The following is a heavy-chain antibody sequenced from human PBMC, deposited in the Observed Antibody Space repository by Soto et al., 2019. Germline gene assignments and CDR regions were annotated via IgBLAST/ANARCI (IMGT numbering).Heavy chain of an antibody. CDR2: IIGSGGST. V-gene: IGHV3-23*01. D-gene: IGHD3-10*01. Sequence: PGGSLRLSCAASGFRFSTYAMNWVRQAPGKGLEWASVIIGSGGSTSYADSVKGRFTISRDNSKNTLYLQMDSLRVDDTAIYYCAKESLEGAGGHDYWGRGTLVTVSS. CDR1: GFRFSTYA. CDR3: AKESLEGAGGHDY. J-gene: IGHJ4*02.